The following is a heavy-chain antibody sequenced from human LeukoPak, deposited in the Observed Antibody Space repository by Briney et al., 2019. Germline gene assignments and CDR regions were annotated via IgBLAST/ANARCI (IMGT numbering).Heavy chain of an antibody. CDR2: IKQDGSDK. CDR1: GFTFSSYW. Sequence: PGGSLRLSCATSGFTFSSYWMNWVRQAPGKGLEWVANIKQDGSDKYYVDSVRGRFTISRDNAKNSLYLQMNSLRAEDTAVYYCARDYSASGGFDYWGQGTLVTVSS. D-gene: IGHD3-10*01. J-gene: IGHJ4*02. CDR3: ARDYSASGGFDY. V-gene: IGHV3-7*01.